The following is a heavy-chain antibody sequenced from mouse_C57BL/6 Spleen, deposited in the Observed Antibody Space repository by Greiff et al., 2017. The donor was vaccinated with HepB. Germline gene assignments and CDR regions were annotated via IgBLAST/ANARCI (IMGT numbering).Heavy chain of an antibody. Sequence: QVQLQQPGAELVKPGASVKLSCKASGYTFTSYWMQWVKQRPGQGLEWIGEIDPSDSYTNYNQKFKGKATLTVDTSSSTAYMQLSSLTSEDSAVYYCARRARDYDLYYFGYWGQGTTLTVSS. J-gene: IGHJ2*01. CDR2: IDPSDSYT. D-gene: IGHD2-4*01. CDR3: ARRARDYDLYYFGY. CDR1: GYTFTSYW. V-gene: IGHV1-50*01.